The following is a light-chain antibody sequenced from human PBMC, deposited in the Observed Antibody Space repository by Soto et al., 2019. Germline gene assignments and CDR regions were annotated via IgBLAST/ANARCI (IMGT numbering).Light chain of an antibody. J-gene: IGKJ3*01. V-gene: IGKV2-30*01. Sequence: DVVMTQSPLSLPVTLGQPASISCRSSQSLVYSDGNTYLSWFQQRPGQSPRRLIYKVSNRDSGVPDRFSGSVSGTDFTLKISRVEAEDVGVYYCMQGAHWPFTFGPGTKVDIK. CDR1: QSLVYSDGNTY. CDR2: KVS. CDR3: MQGAHWPFT.